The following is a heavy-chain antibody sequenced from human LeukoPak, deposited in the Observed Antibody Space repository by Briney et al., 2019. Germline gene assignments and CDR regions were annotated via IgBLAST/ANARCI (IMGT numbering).Heavy chain of an antibody. CDR3: VSRGCTADACLLSSFNCFDH. V-gene: IGHV3-7*03. J-gene: IGHJ4*02. D-gene: IGHD2-21*02. CDR1: GLTLSKYW. CDR2: INQDGSES. Sequence: QAGGSLRLSCAASGLTLSKYWLTWARQGPGEGLGGVANINQDGSESNYVDSVKGRFTISRDNAKTSLYLQMNSLKDEDTAVYHCVSRGCTADACLLSSFNCFDHWGQGSLVTVSS.